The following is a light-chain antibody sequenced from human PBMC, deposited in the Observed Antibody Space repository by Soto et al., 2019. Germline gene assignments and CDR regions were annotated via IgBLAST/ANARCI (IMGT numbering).Light chain of an antibody. CDR3: SSSTSSSTRV. CDR2: DVS. V-gene: IGLV2-14*01. J-gene: IGLJ1*01. Sequence: QSVLTQPASVSGSPGQSITISCTGTSSDVGGYNYVSCYQQHPGKAPKLMIYDVSNRPSGVSNRFSGSKSGNTASLTISGLQAEDEADYYCSSSTSSSTRVFGTGTKVTVL. CDR1: SSDVGGYNY.